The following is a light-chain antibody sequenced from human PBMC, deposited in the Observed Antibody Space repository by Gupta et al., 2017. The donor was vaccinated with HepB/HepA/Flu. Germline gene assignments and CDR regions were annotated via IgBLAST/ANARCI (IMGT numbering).Light chain of an antibody. Sequence: QSVLTQVPSASGTPGQRVSISCSGDSSNIGGNYAYWFQKVPGRAPKVLIYRNNERPPGVPDRFSGSKSGTSVSLAISGLRSEDEAEYFCAAWDDSLSRPVFGGGTRLTVL. J-gene: IGLJ3*02. V-gene: IGLV1-47*01. CDR3: AAWDDSLSRPV. CDR2: RNN. CDR1: SSNIGGNY.